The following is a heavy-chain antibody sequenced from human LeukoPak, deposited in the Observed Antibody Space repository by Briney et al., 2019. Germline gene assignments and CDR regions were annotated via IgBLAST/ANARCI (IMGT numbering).Heavy chain of an antibody. CDR1: GFTFSDYY. D-gene: IGHD5-18*01. V-gene: IGHV3-11*01. CDR2: ISSSGSTI. CDR3: AKDGYSYDHYYYYYMDV. Sequence: GGSLRLSCAASGFTFSDYYMSWIRQAPGKGLEWVSYISSSGSTIYYADSVKGRFTISRDNAKNSLYLQMNSLRTEDTALYYCAKDGYSYDHYYYYYMDVWGKGTTVTVSS. J-gene: IGHJ6*03.